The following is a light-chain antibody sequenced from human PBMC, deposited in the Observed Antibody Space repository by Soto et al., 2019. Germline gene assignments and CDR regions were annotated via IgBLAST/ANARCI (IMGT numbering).Light chain of an antibody. V-gene: IGKV3-20*01. CDR1: QSVSSNY. J-gene: IGKJ1*01. CDR3: QQYGSSPWT. Sequence: ETVLTQSPGTLSLSTGETATLSCSASQSVSSNYLAWYQQKPGQAPRLLIYGASSRATGIPDRFSGSGSGTDFTLTISRLEPEDFAVYYCQQYGSSPWTFGQGTKVDIK. CDR2: GAS.